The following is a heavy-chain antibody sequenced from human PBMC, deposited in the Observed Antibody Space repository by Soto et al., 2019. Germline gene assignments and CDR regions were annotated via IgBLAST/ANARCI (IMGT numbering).Heavy chain of an antibody. V-gene: IGHV4-61*08. CDR2: IYRGGST. CDR1: GGSICSGGYY. D-gene: IGHD2-2*02. CDR3: ARTLEYRHMEV. J-gene: IGHJ6*03. Sequence: PSETLSLTCTVSGGSICSGGYYWSWIRQHPGKGLEWIGYIYRGGSTKYNPSLKSRLTMSADTSKNQFSLKLTSVTAADTAVSYCARTLEYRHMEVWGNGTSVTVSS.